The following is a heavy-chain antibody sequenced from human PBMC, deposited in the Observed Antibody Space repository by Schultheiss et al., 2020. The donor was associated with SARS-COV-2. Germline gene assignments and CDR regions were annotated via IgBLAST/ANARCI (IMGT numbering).Heavy chain of an antibody. D-gene: IGHD5-24*01. Sequence: SETLSLTCAVYGGSFSGYYWSWIRQPPGKGLEWIGEINHSGSTSYNPSLKSRVTISVDTSKNQFSLKLSSVTAADTAVYYCASRRDGYNYWGQGTLVTVSS. J-gene: IGHJ4*02. CDR3: ASRRDGYNY. V-gene: IGHV4-34*01. CDR2: INHSGST. CDR1: GGSFSGYY.